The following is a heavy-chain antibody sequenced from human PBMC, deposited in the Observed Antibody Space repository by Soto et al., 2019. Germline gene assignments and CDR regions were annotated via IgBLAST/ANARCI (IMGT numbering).Heavy chain of an antibody. J-gene: IGHJ2*01. CDR3: ARERRITMVRGVTHRYFDL. CDR1: GYTFTSYG. CDR2: ISAYNGNT. V-gene: IGHV1-18*01. D-gene: IGHD3-10*01. Sequence: QVQLVQSGAEVKKPGASVKVSCKASGYTFTSYGISWVRQAPGQGLEGMGWISAYNGNTNYAQKLQGRVTMTTDTSTSTAYMELRSLRSDDTAVYYCARERRITMVRGVTHRYFDLWGRGTLVTVSS.